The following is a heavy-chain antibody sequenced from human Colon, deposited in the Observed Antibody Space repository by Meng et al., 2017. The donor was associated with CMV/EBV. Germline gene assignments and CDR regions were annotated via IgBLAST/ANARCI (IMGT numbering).Heavy chain of an antibody. CDR1: GFTFSKIA. J-gene: IGHJ4*02. V-gene: IGHV3-30*04. CDR3: ARDDVPGPTTHSNVGYFDY. D-gene: IGHD1-26*01. CDR2: TSYDGRYK. Sequence: GGSLRLSCAASGFTFSKIAMHWVRQAPGKGLEWVAFTSYDGRYKGYADSVKGRFTISRDNSKNTLFLQMNSLRAEDTAVYFCARDDVPGPTTHSNVGYFDYWGQGTLVTVSS.